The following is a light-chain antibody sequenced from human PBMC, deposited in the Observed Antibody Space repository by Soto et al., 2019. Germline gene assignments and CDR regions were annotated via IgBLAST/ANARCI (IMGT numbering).Light chain of an antibody. CDR1: SSDVGGYNY. CDR2: EVS. V-gene: IGLV2-8*01. J-gene: IGLJ3*02. Sequence: QSALTQPPSASGSPGQSVTISCTGTSSDVGGYNYVSWYQQEPGKAPKLMIYEVSKRPSGVPDRFSGSKSGNTASLTVSGLQAEDEADYYCSSYAGSYTWVFGGGTKLTVL. CDR3: SSYAGSYTWV.